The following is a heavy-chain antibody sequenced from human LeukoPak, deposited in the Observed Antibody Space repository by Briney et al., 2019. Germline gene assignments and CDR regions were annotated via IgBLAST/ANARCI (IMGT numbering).Heavy chain of an antibody. Sequence: PGGSLTLSCAASGFTVSSNYMSWVRQAPGKGLEWVSVIYSGGSTYYADSVKGRFTISRDNSKNTLYLQMNSLRAEDTAVYYCASWPRGWYGEDSWGQGTLVTVSS. CDR3: ASWPRGWYGEDS. J-gene: IGHJ4*02. CDR2: IYSGGST. CDR1: GFTVSSNY. V-gene: IGHV3-53*01. D-gene: IGHD6-19*01.